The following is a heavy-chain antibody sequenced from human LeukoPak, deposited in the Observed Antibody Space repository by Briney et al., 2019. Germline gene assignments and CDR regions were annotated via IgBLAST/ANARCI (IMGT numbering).Heavy chain of an antibody. CDR1: GYSFTSYW. D-gene: IGHD3-10*01. J-gene: IGHJ4*02. CDR2: IYPGYSDT. V-gene: IGHV5-51*01. Sequence: GESLKISCKGSGYSFTSYWVGWVRQMPGKGLEWMGIIYPGYSDTRYSPSFQGPVTISPDQSISTAYLQRSSLKASDTAMYYCARVLWFGELLSLPFDYWGQGTLVTVSS. CDR3: ARVLWFGELLSLPFDY.